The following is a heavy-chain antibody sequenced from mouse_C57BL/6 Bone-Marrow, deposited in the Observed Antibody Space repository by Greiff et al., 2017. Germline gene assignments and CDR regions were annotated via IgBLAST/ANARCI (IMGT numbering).Heavy chain of an antibody. D-gene: IGHD1-1*01. Sequence: QVQLQQPGAELVMPGASVKLSCKASGYTFTSYWMHWVKQRPGHGLEWIGEIDPSDSYTNYNQKFKGKSTLTVDKSSSTAYMQLSSLTSEDSAVYYCARERDYYGSSYYYAMDYWGQGTSVTVSS. V-gene: IGHV1-69*01. CDR1: GYTFTSYW. CDR2: IDPSDSYT. CDR3: ARERDYYGSSYYYAMDY. J-gene: IGHJ4*01.